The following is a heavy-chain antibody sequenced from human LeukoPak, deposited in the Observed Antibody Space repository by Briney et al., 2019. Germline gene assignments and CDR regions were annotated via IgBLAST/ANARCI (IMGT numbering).Heavy chain of an antibody. CDR1: GYTFTGYY. CDR3: ARAPRVGATMGGYNWFDP. V-gene: IGHV1-2*02. Sequence: ASVKVSCKASGYTFTGYYMHWVRQAPGQGLEWMGWINPNSGGTNYAQKFQGRVTMTRDTSISTAYMELSRLRSDDTAVYYCARAPRVGATMGGYNWFDPWGQGTLVTVSS. J-gene: IGHJ5*02. CDR2: INPNSGGT. D-gene: IGHD1-26*01.